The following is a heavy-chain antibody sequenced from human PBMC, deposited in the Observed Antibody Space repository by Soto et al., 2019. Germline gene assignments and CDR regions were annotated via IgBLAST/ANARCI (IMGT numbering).Heavy chain of an antibody. D-gene: IGHD3-16*01. J-gene: IGHJ4*02. CDR3: ARPPQMDTCGGPERQKEGGY. CDR1: GGSISSSSYY. V-gene: IGHV4-39*01. Sequence: QLQLQESGPGLVKPSETLSLTCTVSGGSISSSSYYWGWIRQPPGKGLEWIGSIYYSGSTYYNPSLKSRVTVAVDTCKNPFSLKLSSVTAADTAVYYCARPPQMDTCGGPERQKEGGYWGQGTLVTVSS. CDR2: IYYSGST.